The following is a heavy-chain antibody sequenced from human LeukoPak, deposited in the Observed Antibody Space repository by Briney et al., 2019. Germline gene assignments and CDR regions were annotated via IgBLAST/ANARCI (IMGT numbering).Heavy chain of an antibody. CDR2: IKSKTDGGTI. J-gene: IGHJ2*01. CDR1: GLSFSTYA. D-gene: IGHD1-26*01. Sequence: GGSLRLSCIASGLSFSTYAMNWVRQAPGKGLEWVGRIKSKTDGGTIDYAAPVKGRFTISRDDSKNTLYLQTNSLKTEDTAVYYCATEYSESYYPGYFDLWGRGTLVTVSS. CDR3: ATEYSESYYPGYFDL. V-gene: IGHV3-15*07.